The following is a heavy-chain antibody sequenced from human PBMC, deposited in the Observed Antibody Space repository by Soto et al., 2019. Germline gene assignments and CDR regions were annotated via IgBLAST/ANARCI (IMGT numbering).Heavy chain of an antibody. CDR2: IYPGDSDT. Sequence: GESLKISCNGSGYSFTSYWIGWVRQMPGKGLEWMGIIYPGDSDTRYSPSFQGQVTISADKSISTAYLQWSSLKASDTAMYYCARQVYLYYGSGSYYTQDAFDIWGQGTMVTVS. CDR1: GYSFTSYW. V-gene: IGHV5-51*01. D-gene: IGHD3-10*01. J-gene: IGHJ3*02. CDR3: ARQVYLYYGSGSYYTQDAFDI.